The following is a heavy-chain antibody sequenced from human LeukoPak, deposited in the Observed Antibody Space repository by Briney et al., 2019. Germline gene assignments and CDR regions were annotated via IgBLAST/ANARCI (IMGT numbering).Heavy chain of an antibody. J-gene: IGHJ4*02. CDR1: GYTFKNYP. CDR3: ARVAIAMIVVTYFDY. Sequence: ASVNVSCKASGYTFKNYPMHWVRQAPGQWLEWMGWMNVANGNTKYSEKFQNRVTISRDTPASTAYLELSSLTSEDTAIYYCARVAIAMIVVTYFDYWGQGTLVTVSS. CDR2: MNVANGNT. V-gene: IGHV1-3*01. D-gene: IGHD3-22*01.